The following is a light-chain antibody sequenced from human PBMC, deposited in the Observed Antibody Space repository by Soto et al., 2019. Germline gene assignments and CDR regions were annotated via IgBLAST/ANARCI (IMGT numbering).Light chain of an antibody. CDR1: SSDVGGYNY. CDR3: SSYTTSSSYV. CDR2: EVS. Sequence: QSALTQPASVSGSPGQSITISCTGTSSDVGGYNYVSWYQQHAGKAPKLMIYEVSNRPSGVSNRFSGSKSGNTASLTISGLQPGDEADYYRSSYTTSSSYVFGTGTKVTVL. J-gene: IGLJ1*01. V-gene: IGLV2-14*01.